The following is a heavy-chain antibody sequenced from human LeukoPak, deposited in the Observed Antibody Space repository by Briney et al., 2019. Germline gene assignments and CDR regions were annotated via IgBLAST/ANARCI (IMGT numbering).Heavy chain of an antibody. J-gene: IGHJ4*02. Sequence: PGRSLRLSCTASGFTFSSYAMHWVRQAPGKGLEWVAVISYDGSNKYYADSVKGRFTISRDNSKNTLYLQMNSLRAEDTAVYYCARGSGSYLVTEYWGQGTLVTVSS. CDR2: ISYDGSNK. CDR3: ARGSGSYLVTEY. V-gene: IGHV3-30*04. CDR1: GFTFSSYA. D-gene: IGHD3-10*01.